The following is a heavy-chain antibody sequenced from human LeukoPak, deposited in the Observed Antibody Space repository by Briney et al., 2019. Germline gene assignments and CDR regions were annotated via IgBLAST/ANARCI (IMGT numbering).Heavy chain of an antibody. CDR1: GFTFSSYA. J-gene: IGHJ4*02. D-gene: IGHD1-26*01. CDR2: ISGGGGAT. V-gene: IGHV3-23*01. Sequence: PGGSLRLSCAASGFTFSSYAMSWVRQAPGKGLEWVSAISGGGGATFYADSVKGRFTISRDNSKNTLYLQMNGLRAEDTAVYYCAKENPVGGTNYFDYWGQGTLVTVSS. CDR3: AKENPVGGTNYFDY.